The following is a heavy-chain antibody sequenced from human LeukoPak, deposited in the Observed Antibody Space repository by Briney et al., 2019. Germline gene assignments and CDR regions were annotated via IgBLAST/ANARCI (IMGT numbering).Heavy chain of an antibody. CDR1: GGSISSYY. D-gene: IGHD2-21*02. J-gene: IGHJ4*02. CDR3: ARGGVVVVTAILFDY. Sequence: PSETLSLTCTVSGGSISSYYWSWIRQPPGKGLEWIGEINHSGSTNYNPSLKSRVTISVDTSKNQFSLKLSSVTAADTAVYYCARGGVVVVTAILFDYWGQGTLVTVSS. CDR2: INHSGST. V-gene: IGHV4-34*01.